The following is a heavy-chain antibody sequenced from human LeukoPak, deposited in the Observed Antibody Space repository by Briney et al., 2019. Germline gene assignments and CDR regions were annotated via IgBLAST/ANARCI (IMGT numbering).Heavy chain of an antibody. CDR2: IYPDDSHT. D-gene: IGHD5/OR15-5a*01. J-gene: IGHJ3*02. Sequence: GESLKISCKGSGYSFTSYLIGWVRQMPGKGLEWMGFIYPDDSHTRYSPSFEGQVTISADKSINTAYLQRSRLRASDTAMYYCARHRTTGYSVSAFDMWGQGTLVTVSS. CDR3: ARHRTTGYSVSAFDM. CDR1: GYSFTSYL. V-gene: IGHV5-51*01.